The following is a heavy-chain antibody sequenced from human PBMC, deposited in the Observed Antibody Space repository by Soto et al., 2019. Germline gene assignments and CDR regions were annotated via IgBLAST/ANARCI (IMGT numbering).Heavy chain of an antibody. CDR1: GGSISSGDYY. V-gene: IGHV4-30-4*01. D-gene: IGHD4-17*01. CDR2: IYYSGST. Sequence: SETLSLTCTVSGGSISSGDYYWSWIRQPPGKGLEWIGYIYYSGSTYYNPSLKSRVTISVDTSNNQFSLKLSSVTAADTAVYCCARDIYGDYGFGAFDIWGQGIMVTVSS. CDR3: ARDIYGDYGFGAFDI. J-gene: IGHJ3*02.